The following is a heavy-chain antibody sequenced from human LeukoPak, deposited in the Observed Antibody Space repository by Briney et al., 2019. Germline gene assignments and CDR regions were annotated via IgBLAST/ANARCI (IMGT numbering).Heavy chain of an antibody. CDR3: AKLRGYSYGWYFDL. CDR2: IYTSGST. V-gene: IGHV4-61*02. Sequence: SQTLSLTCTVSGGSISSGSYYWSWIRQPAGKGLEWIGRIYTSGSTNYNPSLKSRVTISVDTSKNQFSLKLSSVTAADTAVYYCAKLRGYSYGWYFDLWGRGALVTVSS. CDR1: GGSISSGSYY. D-gene: IGHD5-18*01. J-gene: IGHJ2*01.